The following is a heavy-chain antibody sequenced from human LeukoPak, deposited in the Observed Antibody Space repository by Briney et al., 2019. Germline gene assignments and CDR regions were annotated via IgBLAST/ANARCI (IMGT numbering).Heavy chain of an antibody. D-gene: IGHD3-22*01. Sequence: SETLSLTCTVSGGSISSYYWSWLRQPAGKGLEWIGRIYTSGSTNYNPSLKSRVTMSVDTSNNQFSLKLSSVTAADTAVYYCGRDQYYYDSSGYGGLYYFDYWGQGTLVTVSS. V-gene: IGHV4-4*07. CDR2: IYTSGST. CDR1: GGSISSYY. J-gene: IGHJ4*02. CDR3: GRDQYYYDSSGYGGLYYFDY.